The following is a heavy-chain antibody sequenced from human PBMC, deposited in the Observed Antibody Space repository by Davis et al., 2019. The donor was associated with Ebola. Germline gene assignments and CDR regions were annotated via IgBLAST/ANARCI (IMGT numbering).Heavy chain of an antibody. CDR2: ISAYNGNT. D-gene: IGHD5-12*01. CDR3: ARGDIVTDQVEYFDY. V-gene: IGHV1-18*01. CDR1: GYTFTSYG. Sequence: ASVKVSCKASGYTFTSYGISWVRQAPGQGLEWMGWISAYNGNTNYAQKLQGRVTMTTDTSTSTAYMELRSLRSEDTAIYYCARGDIVTDQVEYFDYWGQGTLVTVSS. J-gene: IGHJ4*02.